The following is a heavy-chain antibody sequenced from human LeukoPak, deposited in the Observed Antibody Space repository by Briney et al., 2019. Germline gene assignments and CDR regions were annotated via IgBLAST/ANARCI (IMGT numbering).Heavy chain of an antibody. J-gene: IGHJ4*02. CDR2: INPNSGGA. D-gene: IGHD2-21*01. Sequence: GASVKVSCKASGYTFTGYYIHWVRQAPGQGLEWMGRINPNSGGADYAQKFQGRVSMTRDTSISTAYMDLSRLRSDDTAVYYCVYKYCDGGRCYFDSWGQGTLVTVSS. CDR3: VYKYCDGGRCYFDS. V-gene: IGHV1-2*06. CDR1: GYTFTGYY.